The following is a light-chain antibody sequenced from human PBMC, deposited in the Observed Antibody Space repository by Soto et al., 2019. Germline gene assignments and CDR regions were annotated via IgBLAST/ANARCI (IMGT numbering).Light chain of an antibody. CDR2: EVS. V-gene: IGLV2-8*01. Sequence: QSALTQPPSASGSPGQSVTISCTGTGSDVGGYNYVSWYQQHPGKAPKLMIYEVSKRPSGVPDRFSGSKSGNTASLTVSGLQAEDEADYYCSSYAGSNNLYVFGTGTKLTVL. CDR1: GSDVGGYNY. J-gene: IGLJ1*01. CDR3: SSYAGSNNLYV.